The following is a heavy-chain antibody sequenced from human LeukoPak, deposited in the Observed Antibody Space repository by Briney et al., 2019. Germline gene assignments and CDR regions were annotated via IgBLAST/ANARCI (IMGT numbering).Heavy chain of an antibody. Sequence: PSETLSLTCAVYGGSFSGYYWSWIRQPPGKGLEWIGEINHSGSTNYNPSLKSRVTISVDTSKNQFSLKLSSVTAADTAVYYCARHPIVVVPAARVPALDYWGQGTLVTVSS. V-gene: IGHV4-34*01. CDR1: GGSFSGYY. J-gene: IGHJ4*02. CDR2: INHSGST. D-gene: IGHD2-2*01. CDR3: ARHPIVVVPAARVPALDY.